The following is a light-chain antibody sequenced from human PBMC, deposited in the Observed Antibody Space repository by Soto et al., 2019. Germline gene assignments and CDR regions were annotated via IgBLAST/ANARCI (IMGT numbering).Light chain of an antibody. CDR2: DDS. V-gene: IGKV1-5*01. CDR3: QQYYRYPCT. Sequence: DIQMTQSPSTLSASVGDRVTITCRASQTINSFLAWYQQTPGKAPILLIYDDSSLQSGVPSRFSGGGSVTEFTLTIISLQPDDFATFHCQQYYRYPCTFGQGTKVEIK. CDR1: QTINSF. J-gene: IGKJ1*01.